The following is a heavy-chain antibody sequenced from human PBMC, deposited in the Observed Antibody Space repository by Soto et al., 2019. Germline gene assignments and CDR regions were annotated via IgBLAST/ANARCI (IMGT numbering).Heavy chain of an antibody. J-gene: IGHJ4*02. CDR2: IKQDGSEK. Sequence: EVQLVESGGGLVQPGGSLRLSCAASGFTFSSYWMSWVRQAPGKGLEWVANIKQDGSEKYYVDSVKGRFTISRDNAKNSLYLQMNSLRDEDTAVYYCARGGLLRYFDWLLSYFDYWGQGTLVTVSS. CDR1: GFTFSSYW. V-gene: IGHV3-7*03. D-gene: IGHD3-9*01. CDR3: ARGGLLRYFDWLLSYFDY.